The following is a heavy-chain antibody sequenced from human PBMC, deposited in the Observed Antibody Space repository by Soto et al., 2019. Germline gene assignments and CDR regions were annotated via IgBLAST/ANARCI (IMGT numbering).Heavy chain of an antibody. V-gene: IGHV1-69*13. CDR2: IIPIFGTA. J-gene: IGHJ4*02. CDR3: ARPRSEDGYLRY. D-gene: IGHD5-12*01. Sequence: SVKVSCKASGGTFSSYAISWVRQAPGQGLEWMGGIIPIFGTANYAQKFQGRVMITADESTSTAYMELSSLRAEDTAVYYCARPRSEDGYLRYWGQGTLVTVSS. CDR1: GGTFSSYA.